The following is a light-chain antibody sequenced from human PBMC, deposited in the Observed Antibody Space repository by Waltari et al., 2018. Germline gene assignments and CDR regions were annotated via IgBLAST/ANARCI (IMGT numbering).Light chain of an antibody. V-gene: IGLV2-14*03. CDR1: SSDVGGYNY. Sequence: QSALTPPASVSGSPGQSITIPCPGTSSDVGGYNYVSWYQQHPGKAPKLMIYDVSKRPSGVSNRFSGSKSGNTASLIISGLQAEDEADYYCSSYRSSLVFGGGTKLTVL. CDR2: DVS. J-gene: IGLJ3*02. CDR3: SSYRSSLV.